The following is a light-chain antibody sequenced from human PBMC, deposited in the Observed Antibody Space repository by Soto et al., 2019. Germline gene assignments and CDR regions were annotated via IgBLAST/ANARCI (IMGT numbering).Light chain of an antibody. V-gene: IGLV2-23*03. CDR1: SSDAGSYNL. CDR3: CSYAGSSTFVV. Sequence: QSALTQPASVSGSPGQSITISCTGTSSDAGSYNLVSWYQQHPGKAPKLMIYEGSKRPSGVSNRFSGSKSGNTASLTISGLQAEDEADYYCCSYAGSSTFVVFGGGTKVTVL. J-gene: IGLJ2*01. CDR2: EGS.